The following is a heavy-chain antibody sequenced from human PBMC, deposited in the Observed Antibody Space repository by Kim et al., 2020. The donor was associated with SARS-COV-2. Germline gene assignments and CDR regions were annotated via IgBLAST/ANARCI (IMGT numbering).Heavy chain of an antibody. J-gene: IGHJ6*02. CDR2: IIPIFGTA. Sequence: SVKVSCKASGGTFSSYAISWVRQAPGQGLEWMGGIIPIFGTANYAQKFQGRVTITADESTSTAYMELSSLRSEDTAVYYCARALRFRRNPSRFYYGMDVCGQGTTVTVSS. D-gene: IGHD2-2*01. V-gene: IGHV1-69*13. CDR3: ARALRFRRNPSRFYYGMDV. CDR1: GGTFSSYA.